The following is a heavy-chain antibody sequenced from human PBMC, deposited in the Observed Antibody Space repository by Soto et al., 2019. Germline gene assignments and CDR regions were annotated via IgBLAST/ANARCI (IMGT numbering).Heavy chain of an antibody. CDR3: AKDLLSELGGYYFDY. Sequence: QVQLVESGGGVVQPGRSLRLSCAASGFTFSSYGMHWVRQAPGKGLEWVAVISYDGSNKYYADSVKGRFTISRDNSKNTLYLQMNSLRAEDTAVYYCAKDLLSELGGYYFDYWGQGTLVTVSS. V-gene: IGHV3-30*18. CDR1: GFTFSSYG. D-gene: IGHD7-27*01. J-gene: IGHJ4*02. CDR2: ISYDGSNK.